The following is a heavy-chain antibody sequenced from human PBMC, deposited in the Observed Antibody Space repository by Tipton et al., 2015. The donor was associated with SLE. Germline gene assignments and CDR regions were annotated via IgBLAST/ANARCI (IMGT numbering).Heavy chain of an antibody. V-gene: IGHV4-34*01. CDR2: INHSGSP. D-gene: IGHD6-13*01. CDR3: ARGLGLLRQPLSY. CDR1: GGSFSGYY. Sequence: TLSLTCAVYGGSFSGYYWSWIRQPPGKGLEWIGEINHSGSPNYNPSLKSRVTISVDTSKNQFSLKLSSVTAADTAVYYCARGLGLLRQPLSYWGQGTLVTVSS. J-gene: IGHJ4*02.